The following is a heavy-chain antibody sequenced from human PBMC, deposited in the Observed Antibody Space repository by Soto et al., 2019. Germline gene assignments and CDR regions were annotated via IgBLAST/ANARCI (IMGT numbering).Heavy chain of an antibody. D-gene: IGHD4-17*01. V-gene: IGHV3-15*01. CDR2: IKTKTDGGTI. CDR3: TTDPAYGRQCY. CDR1: GFTFSNVW. Sequence: GGSLRLSCAASGFTFSNVWMNWVRQGPGKGLEWVGRIKTKTDGGTIDYAAPVRGRFTISRDDSKKRLYLQMNSLKTEDTAVYYCTTDPAYGRQCYWGQGTPVTVSS. J-gene: IGHJ4*02.